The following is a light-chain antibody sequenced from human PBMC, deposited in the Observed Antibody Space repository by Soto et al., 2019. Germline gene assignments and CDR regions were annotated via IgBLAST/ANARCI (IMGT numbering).Light chain of an antibody. V-gene: IGLV1-44*01. J-gene: IGLJ2*01. Sequence: QAVVTQPPSASGTPGQRVSISCSGSSSNIGSNTVNWYQQLPGTAPKLLIYSHNQRPSGVPDRFSGSKSGTSASLAISVLQSEDEDDYYCAAWDDSLNGPVFGGGTKLTVL. CDR3: AAWDDSLNGPV. CDR2: SHN. CDR1: SSNIGSNT.